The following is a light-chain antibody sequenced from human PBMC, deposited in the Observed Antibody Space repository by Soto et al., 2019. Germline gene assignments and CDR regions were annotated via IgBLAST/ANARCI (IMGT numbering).Light chain of an antibody. CDR1: KLEDKF. V-gene: IGLV3-1*01. CDR3: QARDNSVV. Sequence: SYELTQPPSVSVSPGQTASITCSGDKLEDKFVSWYQQKPGQSPVLVIYQDRKRPSGIPERFSGSNSGNTATLTIRGTQAIDEADYYCQARDNSVVFGGGTQLTVL. CDR2: QDR. J-gene: IGLJ2*01.